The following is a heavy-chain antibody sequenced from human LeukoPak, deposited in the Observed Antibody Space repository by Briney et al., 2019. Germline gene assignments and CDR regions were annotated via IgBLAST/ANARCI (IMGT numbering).Heavy chain of an antibody. D-gene: IGHD5-18*01. V-gene: IGHV3-7*01. J-gene: IGHJ3*02. Sequence: GGSLRLSCAASGFTFSRYWMSWVRQAPGKGLEWVANIKQDGSEKYYVDSVKGRFTISRDNAKNSLYLQMNSLRAEDTAVYYCARAGIQLWLNAFDIWGQGTMVTVSS. CDR1: GFTFSRYW. CDR3: ARAGIQLWLNAFDI. CDR2: IKQDGSEK.